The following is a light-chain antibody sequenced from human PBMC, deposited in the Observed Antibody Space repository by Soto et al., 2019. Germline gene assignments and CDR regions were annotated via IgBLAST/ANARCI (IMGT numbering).Light chain of an antibody. V-gene: IGKV1-5*03. CDR3: QQSNNYPWT. CDR2: EAS. Sequence: DIQMTQSPSTLSASVGDRVTITCRASQSISSWLAWYQQKPGKAPKLLIYEASNLESGVPSRFSGSGSGTEFPLTISSLQPDEFATYYCQQSNNYPWTFGQGTKVDIK. J-gene: IGKJ1*01. CDR1: QSISSW.